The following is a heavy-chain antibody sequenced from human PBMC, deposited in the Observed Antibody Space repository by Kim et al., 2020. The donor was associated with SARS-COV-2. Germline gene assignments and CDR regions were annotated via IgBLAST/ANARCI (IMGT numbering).Heavy chain of an antibody. CDR2: IYYTGNT. Sequence: SDTLSLTCIVSGGSISSGDHYWGWIRQPPGKGLEWIGHIYYTGNTYYNPSVKSRITMSVDTSKNQFSLKLTSVTAADTAVYYCARGGYFYYIMDVWGQGTTVTVSS. J-gene: IGHJ6*02. CDR3: ARGGYFYYIMDV. CDR1: GGSISSGDHY. V-gene: IGHV4-30-4*02.